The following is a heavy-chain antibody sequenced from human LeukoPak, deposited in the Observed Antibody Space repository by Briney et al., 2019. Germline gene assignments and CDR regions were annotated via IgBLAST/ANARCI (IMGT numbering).Heavy chain of an antibody. V-gene: IGHV3-21*01. CDR3: ARERMGGPTAFDI. CDR2: ISSSSSYI. CDR1: GFTFSSYS. J-gene: IGHJ3*02. D-gene: IGHD2-15*01. Sequence: PGGSLRLSCAASGFTFSSYSMNWVRQAPGKGLEWVSSISSSSSYIYYADSVKGRFTISRDNAKNSLYLQMNSLRAEDTAVYYCARERMGGPTAFDIWGQGTMVTVSS.